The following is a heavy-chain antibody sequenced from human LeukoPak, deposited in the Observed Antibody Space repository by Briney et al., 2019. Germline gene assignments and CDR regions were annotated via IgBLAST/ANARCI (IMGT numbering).Heavy chain of an antibody. CDR2: INHSGST. CDR1: GGSFSGYY. J-gene: IGHJ5*02. CDR3: ARVSLRATPNWFDP. V-gene: IGHV4-34*01. Sequence: PSETLSLTCAVYGGSFSGYYWSWIRQPPGKGLEWIGEINHSGSTNYNPSLKSRVTISVDTSKNQFSLKLSSVTAADTAVYYCARVSLRATPNWFDPWGQGTLVTVSS. D-gene: IGHD4-17*01.